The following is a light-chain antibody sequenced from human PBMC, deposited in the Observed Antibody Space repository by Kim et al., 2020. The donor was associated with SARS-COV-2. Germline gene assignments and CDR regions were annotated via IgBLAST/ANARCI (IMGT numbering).Light chain of an antibody. J-gene: IGKJ2*01. CDR2: EAT. V-gene: IGKV3-20*01. CDR3: QQDGRSPYT. Sequence: GETASCSCRESQSSSSYVGWYQQKAGKASRLIIYEATKGASGPPDRCSGSGAGKDITLTSRRLQPDDAAEYYWQQDGRSPYTFGQGTKLEI. CDR1: QSSSSY.